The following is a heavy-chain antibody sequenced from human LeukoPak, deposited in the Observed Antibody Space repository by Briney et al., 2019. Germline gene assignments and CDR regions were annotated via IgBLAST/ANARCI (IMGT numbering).Heavy chain of an antibody. CDR2: IYYSGST. V-gene: IGHV4-39*01. CDR3: ARLGYCSSSSCYPTNWFDS. CDR1: GGSISSSSYY. Sequence: PSETLSLTCTASGGSISSSSYYWGWIRQPLGKGLEWIGSIYYSGSTYYNPSLKSRVTISVDTSKNQFSLKLSSVTAADTAVYYCARLGYCSSSSCYPTNWFDSWGQGTLVTVSS. J-gene: IGHJ5*01. D-gene: IGHD2-2*01.